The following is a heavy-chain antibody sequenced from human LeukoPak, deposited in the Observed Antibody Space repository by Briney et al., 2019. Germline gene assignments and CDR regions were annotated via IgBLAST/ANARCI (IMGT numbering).Heavy chain of an antibody. D-gene: IGHD2/OR15-2a*01. CDR1: GYTFIDDY. CDR2: INPDSGFT. J-gene: IGHJ4*02. V-gene: IGHV1-2*02. CDR3: ARDYCNNPTCHTREFDY. Sequence: GASVKVSCKASGYTFIDDYMHWVRQAPGQGLEWMGWINPDSGFTNYAQKFQGRVIMTRDTSISTAYMDLRSLRSDDTAVYYCARDYCNNPTCHTREFDYWGQGTLVTVSS.